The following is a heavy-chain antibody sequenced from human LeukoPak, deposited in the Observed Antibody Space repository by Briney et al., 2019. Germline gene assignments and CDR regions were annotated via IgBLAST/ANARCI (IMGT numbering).Heavy chain of an antibody. CDR1: GFTVSSNY. V-gene: IGHV3-66*01. CDR2: IYSGGST. D-gene: IGHD3-9*01. CDR3: ARDRLHYDSLTGYPAD. Sequence: GGSLRLSCADSGFTVSSNYMRWVRQAPGKGLEWGSVIYSGGSTHYADSVKGRFTISRDNSKNTLYLQMNSLRAEDTAVYYCARDRLHYDSLTGYPADWGQGTLVTVSS. J-gene: IGHJ4*02.